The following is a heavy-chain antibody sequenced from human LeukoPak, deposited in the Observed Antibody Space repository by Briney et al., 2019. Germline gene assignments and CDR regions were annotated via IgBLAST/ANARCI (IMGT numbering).Heavy chain of an antibody. V-gene: IGHV4-34*01. D-gene: IGHD3-10*01. CDR2: INHSGST. J-gene: IGHJ4*02. CDR3: ARVGRGVIITPSFDY. CDR1: GGSFSGYY. Sequence: SETLSLTCAVYGGSFSGYYWSWIRQPPGKGLEWIGEINHSGSTNYNPSPKSRVTISVDTSKNQFSLKLSSVTAADTAVYYCARVGRGVIITPSFDYWGQGTLVTVSS.